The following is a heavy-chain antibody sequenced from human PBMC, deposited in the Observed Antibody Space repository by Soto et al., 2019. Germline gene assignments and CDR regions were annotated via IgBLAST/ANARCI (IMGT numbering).Heavy chain of an antibody. D-gene: IGHD6-19*01. J-gene: IGHJ4*02. Sequence: SETLSLTCTVSGGSVSSGSYYWSWIRQPPGKGLEWIGYIYYSGSTNYNPSLKSRVTVSVDTSKNQFSLKLSSVTAADTAVYYCARGTRGYSSGWGLDYWGQGTLVTVSS. CDR1: GGSVSSGSYY. CDR3: ARGTRGYSSGWGLDY. V-gene: IGHV4-61*01. CDR2: IYYSGST.